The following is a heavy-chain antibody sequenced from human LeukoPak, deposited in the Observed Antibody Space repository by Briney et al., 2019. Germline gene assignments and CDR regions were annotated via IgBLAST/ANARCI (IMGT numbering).Heavy chain of an antibody. D-gene: IGHD5-12*01. CDR2: ISGNDEST. Sequence: GGSLRLSCAASGFSCSTRGMRWVRQAPGKGLERVSAISGNDESTFYADSVKGRFTISRDNSRNTLYLQLSSLSAEDSAIYYCARDRRPARTYSGLFDYWGQGTLVTVSS. CDR1: GFSCSTRG. J-gene: IGHJ4*02. CDR3: ARDRRPARTYSGLFDY. V-gene: IGHV3-23*01.